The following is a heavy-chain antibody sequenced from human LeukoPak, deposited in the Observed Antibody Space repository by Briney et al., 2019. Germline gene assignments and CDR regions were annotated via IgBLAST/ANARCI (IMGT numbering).Heavy chain of an antibody. D-gene: IGHD3-16*01. J-gene: IGHJ4*02. CDR3: ARDSRTWGVHY. CDR1: GYTFTGYY. V-gene: IGHV1-46*01. Sequence: ASAKVSCKASGYTFTGYYMHWVRQAPGQGLEWMGIINPSGGSTSYAQKFQGRVTMTRDTSTSTVYMELSSLRSEDTAVYYCARDSRTWGVHYWGQGTLVTVSS. CDR2: INPSGGST.